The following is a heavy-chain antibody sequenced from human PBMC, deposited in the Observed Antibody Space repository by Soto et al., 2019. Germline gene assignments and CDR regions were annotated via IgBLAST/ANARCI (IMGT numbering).Heavy chain of an antibody. CDR3: ARQGIAVAGDAFDI. CDR2: IYYSGST. V-gene: IGHV4-59*01. Sequence: SETLSLTCTVSGGSISSYYWSWIRQPPGKGLEWIGYIYYSGSTNYNPSLKSRVTISVDTSKNQFSLKLSSVTAADTAVYYCARQGIAVAGDAFDIWGQGTMVTVSS. J-gene: IGHJ3*02. CDR1: GGSISSYY. D-gene: IGHD6-19*01.